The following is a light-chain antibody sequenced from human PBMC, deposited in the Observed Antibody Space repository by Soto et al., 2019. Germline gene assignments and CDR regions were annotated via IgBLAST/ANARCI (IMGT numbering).Light chain of an antibody. CDR1: SSDVGSYNL. J-gene: IGLJ2*01. Sequence: QSALTQPASVSGSPGQSITISCTGTSSDVGSYNLVSWYQQHPGKAPKLMIYEGSKWPSGVSNRFSGSKSGNTASLTISGLQAEDEADYYCCSYAGSSIHVVFGGGNKLTV. V-gene: IGLV2-23*01. CDR2: EGS. CDR3: CSYAGSSIHVV.